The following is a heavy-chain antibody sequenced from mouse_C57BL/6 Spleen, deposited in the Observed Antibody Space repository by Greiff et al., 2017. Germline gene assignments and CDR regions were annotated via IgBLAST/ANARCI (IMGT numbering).Heavy chain of an antibody. J-gene: IGHJ4*01. Sequence: VQLQQSGAELVKPGASVKLSCKASGYTFTSYWMHWVKQRPGQGLEWIGMIHPNSGSTNYNEKFKSKATLTVDKSSSTAYMQRSSLTSEDSSVYYCARYYAMDYWGQGTSVTVSS. V-gene: IGHV1-64*01. CDR2: IHPNSGST. CDR1: GYTFTSYW. CDR3: ARYYAMDY.